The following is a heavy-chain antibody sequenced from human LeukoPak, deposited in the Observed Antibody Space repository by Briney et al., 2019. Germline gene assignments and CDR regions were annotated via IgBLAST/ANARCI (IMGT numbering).Heavy chain of an antibody. CDR2: ISSSSSTI. Sequence: GGSLRLSCAASGFTFSTYSMNWVRQAPGKGLEWVSYISSSSSTIYYADSVKGRFTISRDNAKNSLYLQMNSLRAEDTAVYYCARSRYTIASAAYSEYFQEWGQGTLVTVSS. CDR1: GFTFSTYS. D-gene: IGHD2-2*02. V-gene: IGHV3-48*01. J-gene: IGHJ1*01. CDR3: ARSRYTIASAAYSEYFQE.